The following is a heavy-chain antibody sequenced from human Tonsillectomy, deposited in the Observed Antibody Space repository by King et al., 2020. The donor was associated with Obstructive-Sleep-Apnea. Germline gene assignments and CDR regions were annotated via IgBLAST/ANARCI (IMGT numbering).Heavy chain of an antibody. Sequence: VQLVESGGGLVQPGRSLRISCAASGFTFDDYAMHWVRQAPGKGLEWVSGINWDSANLGYADSVKGRFTISRDNAKNSLYLQINSLRPEDTALYYCAKDLTVTAQSIFDPWGQGTLVTVSS. D-gene: IGHD4-17*01. J-gene: IGHJ5*02. CDR2: INWDSANL. V-gene: IGHV3-9*01. CDR3: AKDLTVTAQSIFDP. CDR1: GFTFDDYA.